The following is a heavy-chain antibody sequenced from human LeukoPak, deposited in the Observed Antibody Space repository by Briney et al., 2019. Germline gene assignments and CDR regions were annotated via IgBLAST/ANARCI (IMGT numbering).Heavy chain of an antibody. CDR2: IYYSGST. J-gene: IGHJ4*02. Sequence: SLSLTCTVSGGSISGGGYYWSWIRQHPGKGLEWIGYIYYSGSTYYNPSLKSRVTISVDTSKNQFSLKLSSVTAADAAVYYCAREVGMARPPRGYFDYWGQGTLVTVSS. CDR3: AREVGMARPPRGYFDY. D-gene: IGHD6-6*01. CDR1: GGSISGGGYY. V-gene: IGHV4-31*03.